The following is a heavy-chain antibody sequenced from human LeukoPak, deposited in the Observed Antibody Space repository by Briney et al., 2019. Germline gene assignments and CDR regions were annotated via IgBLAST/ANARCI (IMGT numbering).Heavy chain of an antibody. V-gene: IGHV3-7*01. Sequence: PGGSLRLSCSASGFTFSSYWMSWVRQAPGKGLAWVANIKQDGSEKYYVDSVKGRFTISRDNAKNSLYLQMNSLRAEDTAVYYCAKGDKYSSTWGSSRFGRAIDYWGQGTLVTVSS. CDR1: GFTFSSYW. CDR2: IKQDGSEK. J-gene: IGHJ4*02. D-gene: IGHD6-13*01. CDR3: AKGDKYSSTWGSSRFGRAIDY.